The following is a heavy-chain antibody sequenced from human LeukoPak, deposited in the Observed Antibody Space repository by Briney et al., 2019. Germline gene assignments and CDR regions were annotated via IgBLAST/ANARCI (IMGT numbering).Heavy chain of an antibody. D-gene: IGHD3/OR15-3a*01. Sequence: SETLSLTCTVSGGSITNGGYYWSWTRQPAGKGLEWIGRIYTTGNTNYNPSLKSRVTISLDTSKNQFSLKLSSVTAADTAVYYCARGGVLWTYDYWGQGTLVTVSS. CDR2: IYTTGNT. J-gene: IGHJ4*02. CDR3: ARGGVLWTYDY. V-gene: IGHV4-61*02. CDR1: GGSITNGGYY.